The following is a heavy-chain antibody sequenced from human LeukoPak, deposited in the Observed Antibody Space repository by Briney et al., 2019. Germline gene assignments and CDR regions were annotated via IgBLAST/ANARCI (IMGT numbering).Heavy chain of an antibody. CDR2: IYHSGSI. CDR1: GGSISSSSYY. D-gene: IGHD6-19*01. V-gene: IGHV4-39*01. J-gene: IGHJ4*02. CDR3: ARHVGSSDWSLHFDN. Sequence: SEICSLTCTVSGGSISSSSYYWGWIRQPPGKGLEWIGSIYHSGSIYYNPSLRSRVFISVDTSKNQFSLKLSSVTAADTSVYYCARHVGSSDWSLHFDNWGQETVVPLFS.